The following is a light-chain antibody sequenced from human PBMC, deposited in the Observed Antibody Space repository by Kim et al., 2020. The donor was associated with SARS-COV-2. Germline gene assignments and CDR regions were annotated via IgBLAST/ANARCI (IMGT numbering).Light chain of an antibody. CDR1: QAIGSN. CDR2: RSS. CDR3: QQHKSAPYT. Sequence: SFRDQVSITGRASQAIGSNLGWYQQRPGEVPKLLIYRSSTLQPGVPSRFSGSESGTDFTLTISSLQPEDVATYFCQQHKSAPYTFGPGTKVDIK. V-gene: IGKV1-27*01. J-gene: IGKJ3*01.